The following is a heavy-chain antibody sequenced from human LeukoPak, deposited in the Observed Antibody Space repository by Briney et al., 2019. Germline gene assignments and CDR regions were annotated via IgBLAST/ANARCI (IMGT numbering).Heavy chain of an antibody. Sequence: GGSLRLSCAASGFTFSSYWMSWVRQAPGKGLEWVANIKQDGSEKYYVDSVKGRFTISRDNAKKSLYLQMNSLRAEDTAVYYCARVRGSYPLDYWGQGTLVTVSS. J-gene: IGHJ4*02. CDR1: GFTFSSYW. D-gene: IGHD1-26*01. V-gene: IGHV3-7*01. CDR3: ARVRGSYPLDY. CDR2: IKQDGSEK.